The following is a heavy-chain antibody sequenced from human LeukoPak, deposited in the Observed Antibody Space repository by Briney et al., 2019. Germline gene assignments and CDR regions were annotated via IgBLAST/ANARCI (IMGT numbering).Heavy chain of an antibody. CDR2: IYPRDGST. Sequence: ASVKVSCKASGFSFTSNYIHWVRQAPGQGLEWMGMIYPRDGSTSYAQKFQGRVTVTRDTSTSTVHMELSGLRSEDTAVYYCARDQEAFDYWGQGTLVTISS. CDR1: GFSFTSNY. V-gene: IGHV1-46*01. CDR3: ARDQEAFDY. J-gene: IGHJ4*02.